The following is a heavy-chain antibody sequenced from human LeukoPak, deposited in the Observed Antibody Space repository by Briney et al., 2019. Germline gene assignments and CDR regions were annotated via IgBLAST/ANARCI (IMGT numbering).Heavy chain of an antibody. J-gene: IGHJ4*02. V-gene: IGHV3-30*18. D-gene: IGHD4-17*01. CDR2: ISYDGSNK. CDR3: AKDQLGGDRGYFDY. CDR1: GFTFSSYG. Sequence: GRSLRLSCAASGFTFSSYGMHWVRQAPGKGLEWVAVISYDGSNKYYADSVKGRFTISRDNSKNTLYLQMNSLRAEDTAVYYCAKDQLGGDRGYFDYWGQGTLVTVSS.